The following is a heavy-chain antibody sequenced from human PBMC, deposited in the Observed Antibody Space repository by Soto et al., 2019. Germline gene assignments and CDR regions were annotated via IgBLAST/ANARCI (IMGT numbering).Heavy chain of an antibody. CDR1: GYTFTSYG. J-gene: IGHJ4*02. D-gene: IGHD2-21*02. V-gene: IGHV1-18*01. CDR3: AKATSIYYFDY. CDR2: ISAYNGNT. Sequence: QVQLVQSGAEVKKPGASVKVSCKDSGYTFTSYGISWVRQAPGQGLEWMGWISAYNGNTNYAQKLQGRVTMTTDTSTRTAYTELRSLSSVDTAGYYGAKATSIYYFDYWGQGTLVTVSS.